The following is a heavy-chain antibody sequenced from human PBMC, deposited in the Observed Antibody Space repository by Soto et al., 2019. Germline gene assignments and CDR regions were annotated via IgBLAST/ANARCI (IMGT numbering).Heavy chain of an antibody. CDR3: ARGRGYRGITGTGGIDP. D-gene: IGHD1-20*01. V-gene: IGHV1-69*01. J-gene: IGHJ5*02. CDR1: GGTFSSYA. CDR2: IIPIFGTA. Sequence: QVQLVQSGAEVKKPGSSVKVSCTASGGTFSSYAISWVRQAPGQGLEWMGGIIPIFGTANYAQKFQGRVTITADESTSPAYKGLSSLRSEDKAVYCCARGRGYRGITGTGGIDPWGQGTLVTVSS.